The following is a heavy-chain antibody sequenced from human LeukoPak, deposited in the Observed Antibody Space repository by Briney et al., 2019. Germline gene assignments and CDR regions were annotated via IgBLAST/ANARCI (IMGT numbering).Heavy chain of an antibody. CDR3: ARGFDSSSGIDY. Sequence: GGSLRLSCAASGFTFSNSWMTWVRQAPGKGLEWVATIKDDGSDKYYVDSVKGRFTISRDNSKNTLYLQMNSLRAEDTAVYYCARGFDSSSGIDYWGQGTLVTVSS. D-gene: IGHD6-13*01. J-gene: IGHJ4*02. CDR2: IKDDGSDK. V-gene: IGHV3-7*01. CDR1: GFTFSNSW.